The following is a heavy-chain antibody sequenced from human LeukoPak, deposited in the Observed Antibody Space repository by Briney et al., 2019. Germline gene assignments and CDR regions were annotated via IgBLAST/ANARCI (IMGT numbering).Heavy chain of an antibody. CDR1: GFTFSSYA. CDR3: ARAPLGSSGWLFDY. J-gene: IGHJ4*02. V-gene: IGHV3-30-3*01. CDR2: ISYDGSIK. Sequence: PGGSLRLSCAASGFTFSSYAMHWVRQAPGKGLEWVAVISYDGSIKYYADSVKGRFTISRDNSKNTLYLQMNSLRAEDTAVYYCARAPLGSSGWLFDYWGQGTLVTVSS. D-gene: IGHD6-19*01.